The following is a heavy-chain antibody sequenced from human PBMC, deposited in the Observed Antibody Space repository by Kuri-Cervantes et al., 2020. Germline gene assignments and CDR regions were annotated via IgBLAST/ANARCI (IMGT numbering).Heavy chain of an antibody. Sequence: SETLSLTCTVSGGSISSGGYYWSWIRQHPGKGLEWIGYIYYSGSTNYNPSLKSRVTISVDTSKNQFSLKLSSVTAADTAVYYCASGYCSGGSCYSNYWGQGTLVTVSS. J-gene: IGHJ4*02. V-gene: IGHV4-61*08. CDR2: IYYSGST. D-gene: IGHD2-15*01. CDR1: GGSISSGGYY. CDR3: ASGYCSGGSCYSNY.